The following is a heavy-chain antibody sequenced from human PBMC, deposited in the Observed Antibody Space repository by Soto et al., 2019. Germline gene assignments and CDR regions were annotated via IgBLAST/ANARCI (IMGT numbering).Heavy chain of an antibody. Sequence: QITLKESGPTLVKPTQTLTLTCTFSGFSLSTSGVGVAWIRQPPGKALEWLALIYWDDDKRYSPSLKSRLTITKDTSKNQVVLTMTNIDPVDTATYYCAHPGRGSGYWCYFDYWGQGTLVTVSS. CDR2: IYWDDDK. J-gene: IGHJ4*02. D-gene: IGHD3-22*01. CDR1: GFSLSTSGVG. CDR3: AHPGRGSGYWCYFDY. V-gene: IGHV2-5*02.